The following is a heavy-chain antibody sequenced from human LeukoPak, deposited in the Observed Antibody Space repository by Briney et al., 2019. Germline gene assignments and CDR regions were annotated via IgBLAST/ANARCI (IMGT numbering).Heavy chain of an antibody. CDR3: ARGGVVVTALDY. J-gene: IGHJ4*02. V-gene: IGHV1-2*04. CDR2: INPNSGGT. Sequence: ASVKVSCKASGYTFTGYYMHWVRQAPGQGLEWMGWINPNSGGTNYAQKFQGWVTMTRDTSISTVYMELSSLRSEDTAVYYCARGGVVVTALDYWGQGTLVTVSS. CDR1: GYTFTGYY. D-gene: IGHD2-21*02.